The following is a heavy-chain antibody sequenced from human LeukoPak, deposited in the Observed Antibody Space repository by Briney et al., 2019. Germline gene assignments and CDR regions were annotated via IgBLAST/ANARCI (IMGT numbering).Heavy chain of an antibody. J-gene: IGHJ4*02. CDR1: GFTFSTSG. CDR2: IRNDGTKK. Sequence: PGGSLRLSCAASGFTFSTSGMHWVCQSPGKGLDWVAFIRNDGTKKNYADSVKGRFTISRDNSKNTLYLQMDSLSAEDTAVYYCVKVDAWGQGTLVTVSS. V-gene: IGHV3-30*02. D-gene: IGHD2-8*01. CDR3: VKVDA.